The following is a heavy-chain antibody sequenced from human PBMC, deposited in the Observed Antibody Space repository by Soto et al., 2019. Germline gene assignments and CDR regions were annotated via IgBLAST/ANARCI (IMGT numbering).Heavy chain of an antibody. V-gene: IGHV1-69*13. Sequence: ASVKVSCKASGGTFSSYAISWVRQAPGQGLEWMGGIIPIFGTANYAQKFQGRVTITADESTSTAYMELSSLRSEDTAVYYCARDDHNRGRDAFDIWGQGTMVTVS. D-gene: IGHD1-1*01. J-gene: IGHJ3*02. CDR3: ARDDHNRGRDAFDI. CDR1: GGTFSSYA. CDR2: IIPIFGTA.